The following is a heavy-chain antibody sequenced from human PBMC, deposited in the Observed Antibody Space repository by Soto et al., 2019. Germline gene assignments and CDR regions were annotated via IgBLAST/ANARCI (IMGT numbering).Heavy chain of an antibody. CDR1: GFTFSSYW. V-gene: IGHV3-7*02. CDR2: IKQDGSEK. CDR3: ARGIYFGSARYYFDY. J-gene: IGHJ4*02. Sequence: GGSLRLSCAASGFTFSSYWRSWVRQAPGKGLEWVANIKQDGSEKYYVDSVKGRFTISRDNAKNSLYLQMGSLRVEDMAFYYCARGIYFGSARYYFDYWGQGALVTVSS. D-gene: IGHD3-10*01.